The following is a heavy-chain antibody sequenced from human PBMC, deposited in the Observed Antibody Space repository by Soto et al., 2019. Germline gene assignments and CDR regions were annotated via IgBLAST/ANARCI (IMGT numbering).Heavy chain of an antibody. V-gene: IGHV3-30*18. D-gene: IGHD6-19*01. J-gene: IGHJ4*02. CDR1: GFTFSSYA. CDR3: AKIVVAVAGSIDY. Sequence: LRLSCAASGFTFSSYAMSWVRQAPGKGLEWVAVICYDGSNTYYADSVKGRFTISRDNSKNTLYLQMNSLRAEDTALYYCAKIVVAVAGSIDYWGQGTLVTVSS. CDR2: ICYDGSNT.